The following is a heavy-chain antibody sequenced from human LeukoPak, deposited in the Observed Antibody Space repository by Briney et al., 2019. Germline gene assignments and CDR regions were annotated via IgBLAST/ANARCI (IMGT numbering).Heavy chain of an antibody. J-gene: IGHJ5*02. CDR2: ISAYNGNT. Sequence: ASVKVSCKASGYTFTSYGISWVRQAPGQGLEWMGWISAYNGNTNYAQKLQGRVTMTTDTSTSTAYMELRSLRSDDTAVYYCARASSPSYGDYSQNWFDPWGRGTLVTVSS. CDR3: ARASSPSYGDYSQNWFDP. V-gene: IGHV1-18*01. CDR1: GYTFTSYG. D-gene: IGHD4-17*01.